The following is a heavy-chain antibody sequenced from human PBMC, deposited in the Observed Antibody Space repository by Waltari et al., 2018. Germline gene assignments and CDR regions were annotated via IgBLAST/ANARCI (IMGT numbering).Heavy chain of an antibody. CDR1: GYTFTSYG. CDR3: ARGYYDFWSGYLTPSYYYMDV. D-gene: IGHD3-3*01. CDR2: ISAYNGNT. Sequence: QVQLVQSGAEVKKPGASVKVSCKASGYTFTSYGISWVRQAPGQGLEWMGWISAYNGNTNYAQKLQGRVTMTTDRSTSTAYMGLRILRSDDTAVYYCARGYYDFWSGYLTPSYYYMDVWGKGTTVTVSS. J-gene: IGHJ6*03. V-gene: IGHV1-18*01.